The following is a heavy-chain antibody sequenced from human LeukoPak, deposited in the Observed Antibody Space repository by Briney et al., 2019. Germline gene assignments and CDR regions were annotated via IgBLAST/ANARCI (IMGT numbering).Heavy chain of an antibody. CDR1: GGSVSSYY. V-gene: IGHV4-4*07. CDR3: ARDDYDFRSGYSQRGFDY. CDR2: IYTSGST. Sequence: SETLSLTCTVSGGSVSSYYWSWIRQPAGKGLEWIGRIYTSGSTNYNPSLKSRVTMSVDTSKNQFSLKLSSVTAADTAVYYCARDDYDFRSGYSQRGFDYWGQGTLVTVSS. D-gene: IGHD3-3*01. J-gene: IGHJ4*02.